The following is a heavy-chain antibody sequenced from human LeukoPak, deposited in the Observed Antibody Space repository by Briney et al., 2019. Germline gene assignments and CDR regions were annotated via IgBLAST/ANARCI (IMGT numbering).Heavy chain of an antibody. V-gene: IGHV3-23*01. CDR1: GFTFRTYA. CDR2: ISGSGGST. Sequence: PGGSLRLSCAASGFTFRTYAMSWVRQTPGKEPEWVSEISGSGGSTYYADSVKGRFTISRDNSKNILYPQLNSLSPEDTAVYYCAKTNRGGIGQCLDYWGQGTLVTVSS. J-gene: IGHJ4*02. CDR3: AKTNRGGIGQCLDY. D-gene: IGHD3-10*01.